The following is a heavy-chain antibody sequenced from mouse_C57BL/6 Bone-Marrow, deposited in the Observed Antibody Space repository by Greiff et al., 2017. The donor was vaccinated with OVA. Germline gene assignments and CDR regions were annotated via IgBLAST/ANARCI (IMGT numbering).Heavy chain of an antibody. Sequence: EVQLVESGGGLVKPGGSLKLSCAASGFTFSSYAMSWVRQTPEKRLEWVATISDGGSYTYYPDNVKGRFTISRDNAKNNLYLQMSHLKSEDTAMYYCARGLGLWYFDVWGTGTTVTVSS. V-gene: IGHV5-4*01. CDR3: ARGLGLWYFDV. CDR2: ISDGGSYT. D-gene: IGHD4-1*01. J-gene: IGHJ1*03. CDR1: GFTFSSYA.